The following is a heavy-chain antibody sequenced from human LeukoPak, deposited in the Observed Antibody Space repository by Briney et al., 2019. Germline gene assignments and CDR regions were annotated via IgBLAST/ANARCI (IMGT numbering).Heavy chain of an antibody. D-gene: IGHD6-6*01. CDR3: AGSYGAARFDT. Sequence: SETLSLTCIVSGDSIDKHPYYWAWIRQPPGTGLELIGNIFYTGSPRYNPSLKSRVTISLDTSNNHFSLNLTSVTATDTAVYYCAGSYGAARFDTWGPGSLVIVSS. V-gene: IGHV4-39*02. J-gene: IGHJ4*02. CDR2: IFYTGSP. CDR1: GDSIDKHPYY.